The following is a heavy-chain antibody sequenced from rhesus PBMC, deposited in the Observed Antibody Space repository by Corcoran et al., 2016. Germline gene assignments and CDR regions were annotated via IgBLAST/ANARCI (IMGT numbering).Heavy chain of an antibody. CDR1: GLSFSDYF. Sequence: EVQLVESGGGLAKPGGSLRRSCAASGLSFSDYFMSWVRPAPGKGLEWVSGISYTGGSTYYADSVKVRFTISRENAKNTLYLQMDSLRAEDTAVYYCARDSVRTVGTVWDYWGQGVLVTVSS. V-gene: IGHV3S18*01. J-gene: IGHJ4*01. D-gene: IGHD5-24*01. CDR3: ARDSVRTVGTVWDY. CDR2: ISYTGGST.